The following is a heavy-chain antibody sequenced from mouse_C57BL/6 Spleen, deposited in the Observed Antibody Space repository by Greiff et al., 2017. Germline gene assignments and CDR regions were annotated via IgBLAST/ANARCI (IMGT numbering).Heavy chain of an antibody. CDR1: GYTFTDYY. J-gene: IGHJ1*03. CDR2: INPYNGGT. Sequence: EVQLQQSGPVLVKPGASVKMSCKASGYTFTDYYMNWVKQSHGKSLEWIGVINPYNGGTSYNQKFKGKATLTVAKSSSTAYMELNSLTSEDSAVYYCARRGITTVVEDWYFEVWGTGTTVTVSS. CDR3: ARRGITTVVEDWYFEV. D-gene: IGHD1-1*01. V-gene: IGHV1-19*01.